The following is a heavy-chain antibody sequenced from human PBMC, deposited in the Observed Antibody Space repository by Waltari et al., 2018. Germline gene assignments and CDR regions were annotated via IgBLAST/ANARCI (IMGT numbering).Heavy chain of an antibody. CDR2: ISSSSSTI. D-gene: IGHD6-19*01. V-gene: IGHV3-48*01. CDR3: ARDFWSSGWYYFDY. Sequence: ELQLVEPGGGLVRLGGSLSPSCPASGFTFGTYSINWVRQAPGKGLEWVSYISSSSSTIYYADSVKGRFTISRDNAKNSLYLQMNSLRAEDTAVYYCARDFWSSGWYYFDYWGQGTLVTVSS. J-gene: IGHJ4*02. CDR1: GFTFGTYS.